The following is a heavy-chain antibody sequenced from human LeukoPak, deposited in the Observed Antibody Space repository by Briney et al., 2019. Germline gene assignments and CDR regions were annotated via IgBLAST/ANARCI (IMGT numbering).Heavy chain of an antibody. V-gene: IGHV5-51*01. D-gene: IGHD6-13*01. Sequence: GESLKISCKISGYKLTNNWIGWVRQVPGKGLEWMGLIYPGYSDGKYSPSFQGQVTLSVDASISTAYLHLSGLLASDTAIYYCVRFALTSSLDHWGQGTLVTVSS. CDR2: IYPGYSDG. CDR1: GYKLTNNW. CDR3: VRFALTSSLDH. J-gene: IGHJ5*02.